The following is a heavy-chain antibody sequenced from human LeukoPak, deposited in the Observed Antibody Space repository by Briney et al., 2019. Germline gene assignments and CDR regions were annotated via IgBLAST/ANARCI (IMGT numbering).Heavy chain of an antibody. CDR3: ATHYYGSGSRRSGFDP. V-gene: IGHV3-23*01. Sequence: GGSLRLSCAASGFTFSSYAMTWVRQAPGKGLEWVSVISGSGGTTYYADSVKGRFSISRDNSKDTLYLQMNSLRAADTAVYFCATHYYGSGSRRSGFDPWGQGTLVTVSS. J-gene: IGHJ5*02. D-gene: IGHD3-10*01. CDR2: ISGSGGTT. CDR1: GFTFSSYA.